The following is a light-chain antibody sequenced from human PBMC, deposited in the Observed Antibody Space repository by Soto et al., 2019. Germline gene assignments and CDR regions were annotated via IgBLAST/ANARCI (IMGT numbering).Light chain of an antibody. CDR1: SSDVGSYNL. CDR2: EAT. CDR3: CAYEGSGTVV. V-gene: IGLV2-23*01. J-gene: IGLJ3*02. Sequence: QSVLTQPASVSGSPEQSITISCTGTSSDVGSYNLVSWYQQHPGKAPKVMIYEATKRPSGVSNRFSGSKSGNTASLTISGLQAEDEADYYCCAYEGSGTVVFGGGTKLTVL.